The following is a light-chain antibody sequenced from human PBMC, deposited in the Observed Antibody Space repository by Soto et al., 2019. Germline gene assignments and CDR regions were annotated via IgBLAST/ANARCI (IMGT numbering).Light chain of an antibody. CDR1: QSVGSY. CDR3: QQRSDGPSWT. CDR2: DAS. V-gene: IGKV3-11*01. Sequence: EIVLAQSPATLSLSPGETATLSCRASQSVGSYLAWYQQKPGQAPRLLIFDASNRAYGIPARFSGSGSGTDFTLPISSLEPEDFAVYYCQQRSDGPSWTFGQGTKVQIK. J-gene: IGKJ1*01.